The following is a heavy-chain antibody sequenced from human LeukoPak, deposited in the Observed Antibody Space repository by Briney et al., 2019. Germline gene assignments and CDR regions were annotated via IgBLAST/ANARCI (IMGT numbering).Heavy chain of an antibody. J-gene: IGHJ4*02. CDR1: GDSVSSKNGA. D-gene: IGHD6-19*01. V-gene: IGHV6-1*01. Sequence: SQTLSLTCGISGDSVSSKNGAWNWIRQSPSRGLEWVGRTYYRSKWYDDYATSLQGRISISPDTSKNQFSLHLYSVTPEDTAVYYCSRDGGTTGLYTFDYWGQGILVNGSS. CDR3: SRDGGTTGLYTFDY. CDR2: TYYRSKWYD.